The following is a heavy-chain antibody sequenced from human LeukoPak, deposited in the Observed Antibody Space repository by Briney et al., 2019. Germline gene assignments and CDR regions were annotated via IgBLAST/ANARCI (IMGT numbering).Heavy chain of an antibody. D-gene: IGHD3-22*01. CDR2: INTNTGNP. CDR1: GYTFTSYA. Sequence: ASVKVSCKASGYTFTSYAMNWVRQAPGQGLEWMGWINTNTGNPTYAQGFTGRFVFSLDTSVSTAYLQISSLKAEDTAVYYCARDRDYYDSSGYPNDAFDIWGQGTMVTVSS. J-gene: IGHJ3*02. V-gene: IGHV7-4-1*02. CDR3: ARDRDYYDSSGYPNDAFDI.